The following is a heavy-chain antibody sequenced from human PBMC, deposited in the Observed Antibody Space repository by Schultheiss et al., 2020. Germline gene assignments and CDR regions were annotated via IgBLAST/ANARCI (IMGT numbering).Heavy chain of an antibody. Sequence: GGSLRLSCAASGFTFSSYSMNWVRQAPGKGLEWVSSISSSGSTIYYADSVKGRFTISRDNAKNSLYLQMNSLRAEDTAVYYCARDYGGGSRPIDYWGQGTLVTVSS. CDR1: GFTFSSYS. CDR2: ISSSGSTI. D-gene: IGHD2-15*01. V-gene: IGHV3-21*04. CDR3: ARDYGGGSRPIDY. J-gene: IGHJ4*02.